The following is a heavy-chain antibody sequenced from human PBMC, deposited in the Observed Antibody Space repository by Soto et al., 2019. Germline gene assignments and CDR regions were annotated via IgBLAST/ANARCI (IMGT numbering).Heavy chain of an antibody. J-gene: IGHJ4*02. CDR1: GGSISSSNW. V-gene: IGHV4-4*02. D-gene: IGHD5-18*01. CDR2: IYHSGST. CDR3: AGGYSYGRSFDY. Sequence: QVQLQESGPGLVKPSGTLSLTCAVSGGSISSSNWWSWVRQPPGKGLEWFGEIYHSGSTNYNPSLKSRXXIXVXXSKNQFSLKMSSVTAADTAVYYCAGGYSYGRSFDYWGQGTLVTVSS.